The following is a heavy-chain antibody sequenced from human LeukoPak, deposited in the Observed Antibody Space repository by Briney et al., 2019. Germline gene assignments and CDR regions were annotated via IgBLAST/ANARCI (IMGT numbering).Heavy chain of an antibody. CDR1: GFTFSNYA. CDR3: AKGYSSGWSPLDY. CDR2: ISGSGGST. D-gene: IGHD6-19*01. V-gene: IGHV3-23*01. Sequence: GGSLRLSCAASGFTFSNYAMSWVRQAPGKGLEWVSAISGSGGSTYYADSVKGRFTISRDNSKNTLYLQMNSLRAEDTAVYYCAKGYSSGWSPLDYWGQGTLVTVSS. J-gene: IGHJ4*02.